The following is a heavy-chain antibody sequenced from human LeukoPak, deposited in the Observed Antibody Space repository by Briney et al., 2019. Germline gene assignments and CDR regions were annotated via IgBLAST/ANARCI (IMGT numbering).Heavy chain of an antibody. Sequence: GGSLRLSCAASGFTFSSYWTSWVRQAPGKGLEWVANIKQDGSEKYYVDSVKGRFTISRDNAKNSLYLQMNSLRAEDTAVYYCARPYYYDKNDAFDIWGQGTMVTVSS. J-gene: IGHJ3*02. CDR1: GFTFSSYW. CDR3: ARPYYYDKNDAFDI. D-gene: IGHD3-22*01. CDR2: IKQDGSEK. V-gene: IGHV3-7*01.